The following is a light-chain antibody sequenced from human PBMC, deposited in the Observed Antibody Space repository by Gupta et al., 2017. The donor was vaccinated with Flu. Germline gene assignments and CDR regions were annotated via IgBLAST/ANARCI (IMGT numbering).Light chain of an antibody. CDR1: QDISNY. CDR3: QHDNSYPLT. V-gene: IGKV1-16*02. CDR2: AAS. J-gene: IGKJ4*01. Sequence: PSSLSASVGDRVTITCRASQDISNYLVWFQQKPGKAPQSLIYAASTLQSGVPSKFSGSGSGTDFTLTISSLQPEDFATYYCQHDNSYPLTFGGGTKVEIK.